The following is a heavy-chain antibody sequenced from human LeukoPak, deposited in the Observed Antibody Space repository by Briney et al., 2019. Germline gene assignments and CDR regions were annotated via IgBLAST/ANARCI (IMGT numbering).Heavy chain of an antibody. CDR2: ISSSSSHT. CDR3: AKDGLMRFFDY. J-gene: IGHJ4*02. D-gene: IGHD2-8*01. V-gene: IGHV3-11*06. Sequence: PGGSLRLSCAASGFTFSDYYMSWIRQAPGKGLEWVSYISSSSSHTNYADSVKGRFTISRDNAKNSLYLQMNSLRAEDTAVYYCAKDGLMRFFDYWGQGTLVTVSS. CDR1: GFTFSDYY.